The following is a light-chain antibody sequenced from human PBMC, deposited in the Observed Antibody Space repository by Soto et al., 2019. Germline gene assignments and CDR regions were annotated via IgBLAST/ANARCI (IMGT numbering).Light chain of an antibody. CDR3: QQSYIAPWA. CDR2: AAS. J-gene: IGKJ1*01. CDR1: QSISTY. Sequence: DIQMTQSPSSLSASVGDRVSITCRASQSISTYLNWYQQKPGIVPRLLIYAASSLQSGVPSRFSGSGSGTDFTLTISSLQPEDFATYYCQQSYIAPWAFGQGTKVDIK. V-gene: IGKV1-39*01.